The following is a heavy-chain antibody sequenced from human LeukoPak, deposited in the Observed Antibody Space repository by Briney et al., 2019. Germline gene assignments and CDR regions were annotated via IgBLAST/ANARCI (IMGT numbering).Heavy chain of an antibody. V-gene: IGHV1-18*01. CDR3: ARGRYGDSTRLFFQH. D-gene: IGHD4-17*01. Sequence: ASVKVSCKASGYTFTSYSISWVRQAPGQGLEWMGWISAYNGNTNYAQKLQGRVTMTIDTSTSTAYMELRSLRSDDTAVYYCARGRYGDSTRLFFQHWGQGTLVTVSS. J-gene: IGHJ1*01. CDR1: GYTFTSYS. CDR2: ISAYNGNT.